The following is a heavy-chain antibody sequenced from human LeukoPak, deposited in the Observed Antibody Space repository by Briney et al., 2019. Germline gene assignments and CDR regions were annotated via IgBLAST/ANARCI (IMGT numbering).Heavy chain of an antibody. CDR3: ARLGGSYYTY. J-gene: IGHJ4*02. CDR2: IKQDGGEK. CDR1: GFAFSSYW. Sequence: GGSLRLSCVASGFAFSSYWMSWLRQAPGKGLEWVANIKQDGGEKYYVDSVKGRFTISRDNAKNSLFLQMNSLRVEDTAVYYCARLGGSYYTYWGQGTLVTVSS. D-gene: IGHD1-26*01. V-gene: IGHV3-7*01.